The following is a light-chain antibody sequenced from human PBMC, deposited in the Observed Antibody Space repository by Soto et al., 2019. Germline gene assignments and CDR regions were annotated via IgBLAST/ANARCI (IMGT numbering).Light chain of an antibody. CDR1: QSISNY. CDR3: QQSYSTPFT. CDR2: AAS. J-gene: IGKJ3*01. Sequence: DIQMTQSPSSLSASVGDSVTITCRASQSISNYLNWYQQKPGKAPKLLVYAASSLQSGVPSRFSGSGSWTDFTLTISSLQPEDFATYYCQQSYSTPFTFAPGTKVDIK. V-gene: IGKV1-39*01.